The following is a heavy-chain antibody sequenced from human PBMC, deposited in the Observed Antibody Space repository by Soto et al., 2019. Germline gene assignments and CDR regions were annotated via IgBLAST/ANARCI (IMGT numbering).Heavy chain of an antibody. J-gene: IGHJ6*02. V-gene: IGHV4-30-4*01. CDR1: GDSFNNDDYF. Sequence: SATLSLTCTVSGDSFNNDDYFWTWIRQPPGKGLEWIGYISNRGKTSSNPSLRSLLTMSVDMTKKHFSLKLRSVTAADTAVYDCARGSTIYGLDVWGQGTTVTVSS. CDR2: ISNRGKT. CDR3: ARGSTIYGLDV.